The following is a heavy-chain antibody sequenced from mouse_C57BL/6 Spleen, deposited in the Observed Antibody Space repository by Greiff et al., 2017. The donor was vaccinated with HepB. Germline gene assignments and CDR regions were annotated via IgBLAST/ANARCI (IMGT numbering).Heavy chain of an antibody. CDR1: GYTFTSYW. CDR3: ARWGTTGVATRYFDV. CDR2: IDPSDSYT. Sequence: QVQLQQPGAELVRPGTSVKLSCKASGYTFTSYWMHWVKQRPGQGLEWIGVIDPSDSYTNYNQKFKGKATLTVDTSSSTAYMQLSSLTSEDSAVYYCARWGTTGVATRYFDVWGTGTTVTVSS. V-gene: IGHV1-59*01. D-gene: IGHD1-1*01. J-gene: IGHJ1*03.